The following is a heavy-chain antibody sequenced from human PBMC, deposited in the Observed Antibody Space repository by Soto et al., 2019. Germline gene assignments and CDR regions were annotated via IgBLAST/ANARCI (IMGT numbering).Heavy chain of an antibody. CDR2: IYYSGST. J-gene: IGHJ3*02. CDR1: GGSISSYY. D-gene: IGHD3-10*01. Sequence: SETLSLTCTVSGGSISSYYLSWIRQPPGKGLEWIGYIYYSGSTNYNPSLKSRVTISVDTSKNQFSLKLSSVTAADTAVYYCGSTSYGSGRKAAFDIWGQGTMVTVSS. V-gene: IGHV4-59*01. CDR3: GSTSYGSGRKAAFDI.